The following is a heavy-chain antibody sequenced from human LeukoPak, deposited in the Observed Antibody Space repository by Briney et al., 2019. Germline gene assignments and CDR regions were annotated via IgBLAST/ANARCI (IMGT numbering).Heavy chain of an antibody. CDR1: GFTFGDYA. CDR2: IRSKAYGGTT. J-gene: IGHJ4*02. CDR3: TSWVDFWSGYYLPRFDY. Sequence: SLRLSCTASGFTFGDYAMSWVRQAPGKGLEWVGFIRSKAYGGTTEYAASVKGRFTISRDDSKSIAYLQMNSLKTEDTAVYYCTSWVDFWSGYYLPRFDYWGQRPLVTVSS. V-gene: IGHV3-49*04. D-gene: IGHD3-3*01.